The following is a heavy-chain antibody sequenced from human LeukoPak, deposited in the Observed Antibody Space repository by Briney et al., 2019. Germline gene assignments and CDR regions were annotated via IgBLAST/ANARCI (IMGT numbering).Heavy chain of an antibody. V-gene: IGHV5-10-1*01. CDR2: IDPSDSYT. Sequence: GESLKISCKGSGYSFTTYWITWVRQMPGKGLEWMGRIDPSDSYTNYSLSFQGHVAMSADKSFNTAYLQWSSLKASDTAMYYCARYYAAAGSLRFFDYWGQGTLVIVSS. CDR1: GYSFTTYW. CDR3: ARYYAAAGSLRFFDY. J-gene: IGHJ4*02. D-gene: IGHD6-13*01.